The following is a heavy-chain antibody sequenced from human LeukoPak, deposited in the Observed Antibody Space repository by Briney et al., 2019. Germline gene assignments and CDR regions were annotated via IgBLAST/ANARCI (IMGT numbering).Heavy chain of an antibody. D-gene: IGHD6-19*01. Sequence: SETLSLTCTVSGGSISSYYWSWIRQPPGKGLEWIGYIYYSGSTNYNPSLKSRVTISVDTSKNQFSLKLSSVTAADTAVYYCVKVAADGGSDYWGQGTLVNVYS. J-gene: IGHJ4*02. CDR2: IYYSGST. CDR1: GGSISSYY. V-gene: IGHV4-59*08. CDR3: VKVAADGGSDY.